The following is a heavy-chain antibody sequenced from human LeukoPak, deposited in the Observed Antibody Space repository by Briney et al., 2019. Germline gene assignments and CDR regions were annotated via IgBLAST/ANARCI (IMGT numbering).Heavy chain of an antibody. CDR3: ARTAVQRSYYFDY. J-gene: IGHJ4*02. CDR2: IYSGGST. D-gene: IGHD2-2*01. V-gene: IGHV3-66*01. Sequence: GGSLRLSCAASGFTVSSNYMSWVRQAPGKGLEWVSVIYSGGSTYYADSVKGRFTISRDNSKNTLYLQMNSLRAEDTAVYYCARTAVQRSYYFDYWGQGTLVTVSS. CDR1: GFTVSSNY.